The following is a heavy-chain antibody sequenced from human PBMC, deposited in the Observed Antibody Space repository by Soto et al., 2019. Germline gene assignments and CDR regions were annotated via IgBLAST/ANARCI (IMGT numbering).Heavy chain of an antibody. CDR1: GGSISSGDYY. CDR3: ARAPLYCTNGVCYRDAFDI. CDR2: IYYSGST. J-gene: IGHJ3*02. D-gene: IGHD2-8*01. Sequence: QVQLQESGPGLVKPSQTLSLTCTVSGGSISSGDYYWSWIRQPPGKGLEWIGYIYYSGSTYYNPSLKSRVTISVDTSKNQFSLKLSSVTAADTAVYYCARAPLYCTNGVCYRDAFDIWGQGTMVTVSS. V-gene: IGHV4-30-4*01.